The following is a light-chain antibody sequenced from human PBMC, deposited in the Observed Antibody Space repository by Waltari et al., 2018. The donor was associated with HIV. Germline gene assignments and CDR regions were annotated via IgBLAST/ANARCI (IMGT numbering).Light chain of an antibody. Sequence: SYELTQPPSVSVSPGQTASITCSGDKLGDKYACWYQQKPGQPPVLVIYQDSKRPSGIPERFSGSNSGNTATLTISGTQAMDEADYYCQAWDSSVQEFGGGTKLTVL. CDR2: QDS. J-gene: IGLJ2*01. V-gene: IGLV3-1*01. CDR3: QAWDSSVQE. CDR1: KLGDKY.